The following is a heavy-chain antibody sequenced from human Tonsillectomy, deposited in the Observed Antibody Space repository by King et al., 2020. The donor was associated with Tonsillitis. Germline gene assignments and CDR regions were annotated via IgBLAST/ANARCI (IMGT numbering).Heavy chain of an antibody. Sequence: VQLVESGGGLTQPGGSLRLSCAASGFTVSSNYMSWVRQAPGKGLEWVSIIYRGGSTDYADSVKGRINISRDNSKNTLYLQMNSLRAADTAVYYCARGIYFDSRGQGTLVTVSS. CDR1: GFTVSSNY. V-gene: IGHV3-53*01. CDR2: IYRGGST. CDR3: ARGIYFDS. J-gene: IGHJ4*02.